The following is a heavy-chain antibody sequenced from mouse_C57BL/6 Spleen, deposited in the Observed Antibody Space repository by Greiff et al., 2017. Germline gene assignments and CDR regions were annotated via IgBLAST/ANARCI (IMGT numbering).Heavy chain of an antibody. CDR3: ARQGGVGYYGYFDV. CDR1: EYEFPSHD. V-gene: IGHV5-2*01. J-gene: IGHJ1*03. CDR2: INSDGGST. D-gene: IGHD2-2*01. Sequence: EVKLMESGGGLVQPGESLKLSCESNEYEFPSHDMSWVRKTPEKRLELVAAINSDGGSTYYPDTMERRFIISRDNTKKTLYLQMSSLRSEDTALYYCARQGGVGYYGYFDVWGTGTTVTVSS.